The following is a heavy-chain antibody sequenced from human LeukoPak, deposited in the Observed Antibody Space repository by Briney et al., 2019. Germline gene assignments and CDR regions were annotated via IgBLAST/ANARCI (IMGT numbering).Heavy chain of an antibody. CDR3: LRDVRYDDYDSPDY. Sequence: ASVKAACKASGYTFTSYGISWLRQAPGQGLEWMVWISAYNGKTNYAQKLQGRVTMTTDTSTSTAYLELRSLRSDDTALYYFLRDVRYDDYDSPDYWGQGTLDTVSS. CDR1: GYTFTSYG. V-gene: IGHV1-18*01. J-gene: IGHJ4*02. CDR2: ISAYNGKT. D-gene: IGHD4-17*01.